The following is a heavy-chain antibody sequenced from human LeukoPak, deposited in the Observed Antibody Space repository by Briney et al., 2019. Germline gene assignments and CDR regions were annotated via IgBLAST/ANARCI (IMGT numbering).Heavy chain of an antibody. CDR1: GFTFKSYW. CDR2: INTDGSST. CDR3: AKPFGSGFYYFDY. D-gene: IGHD6-19*01. J-gene: IGHJ4*02. Sequence: GGSLRLSCAASGFTFKSYWMHWVRQAPGKGLVWVSRINTDGSSTIYADSVKGRFTISRDNAKNTLYLQMNTLRAEDTAVYYCAKPFGSGFYYFDYWGQGTLVTVSS. V-gene: IGHV3-74*01.